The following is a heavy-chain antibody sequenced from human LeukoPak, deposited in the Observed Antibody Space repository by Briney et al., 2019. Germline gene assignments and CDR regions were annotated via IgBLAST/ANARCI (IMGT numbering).Heavy chain of an antibody. CDR3: ARVSTVSFNYYYYMDV. D-gene: IGHD4-17*01. V-gene: IGHV3-21*01. J-gene: IGHJ6*03. CDR2: ITSGNSYI. Sequence: GGSLRLSCAASGFTFSSHTMNWVRQAPGKRLEWVSSITSGNSYINYADSVKGRFTISRDNAKNSLYLQMNSLRAEDTAVYYCARVSTVSFNYYYYMDVWGKGTTVTVSS. CDR1: GFTFSSHT.